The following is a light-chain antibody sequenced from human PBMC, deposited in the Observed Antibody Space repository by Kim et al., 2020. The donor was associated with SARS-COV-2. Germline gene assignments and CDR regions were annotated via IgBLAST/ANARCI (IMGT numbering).Light chain of an antibody. Sequence: ASVGDRVPISCRASQSISSYLAWYQQRPGKAPNLLIYKTSSLQSGVPSRFSGSGSGTEFTLTISSLQSDDFGTYYCQQYSAYALTFGQGTKVDIK. CDR2: KTS. CDR1: QSISSY. CDR3: QQYSAYALT. V-gene: IGKV1-5*03. J-gene: IGKJ1*01.